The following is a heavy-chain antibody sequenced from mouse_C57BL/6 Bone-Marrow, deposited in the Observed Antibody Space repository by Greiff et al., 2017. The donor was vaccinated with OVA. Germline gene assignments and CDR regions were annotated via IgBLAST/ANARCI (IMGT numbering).Heavy chain of an antibody. CDR2: IHPNSGST. V-gene: IGHV1-64*01. D-gene: IGHD2-4*01. CDR1: GYTFTSYW. Sequence: QVQLQQPGAELVKPGASVKLSCKASGYTFTSYWMHWVKQRPGQGLEWIGMIHPNSGSTNYNEKFKSKATLTVDKSSSTAYMQLSSLTSEDSAVYYCARHDYDGYYYAMDYWGQGTSVTVSS. J-gene: IGHJ4*01. CDR3: ARHDYDGYYYAMDY.